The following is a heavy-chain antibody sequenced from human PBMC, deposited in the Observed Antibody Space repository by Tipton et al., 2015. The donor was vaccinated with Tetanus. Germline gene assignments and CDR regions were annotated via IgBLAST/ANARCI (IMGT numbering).Heavy chain of an antibody. D-gene: IGHD3-22*01. J-gene: IGHJ4*02. CDR3: AKLFRVRARGITMVVVVPPGYFDY. V-gene: IGHV4-39*01. Sequence: LRLSCTVSGASISNSSSHWGWIRQSPGKGLEWIGNIYFSGSTYYNPSLKSRVTISVDTSKNQFSLRLNSVTAADTAVYYCAKLFRVRARGITMVVVVPPGYFDYWGQGTLVTVSS. CDR1: GASISNSSSH. CDR2: IYFSGST.